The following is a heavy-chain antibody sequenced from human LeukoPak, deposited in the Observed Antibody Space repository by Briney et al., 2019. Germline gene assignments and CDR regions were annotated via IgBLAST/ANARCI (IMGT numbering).Heavy chain of an antibody. CDR2: FDPEDGET. V-gene: IGHV1-24*01. J-gene: IGHJ3*02. CDR1: GYTPTELS. Sequence: ASVKVSCKVSGYTPTELSMHWGRQAPGRGLKWMGGFDPEDGETIYAQKFQGRVTMTTDTSTSTAYLELRSLRSDDTAVYYCARVPAAILAFDIWGQGTMVTVSS. D-gene: IGHD2-2*01. CDR3: ARVPAAILAFDI.